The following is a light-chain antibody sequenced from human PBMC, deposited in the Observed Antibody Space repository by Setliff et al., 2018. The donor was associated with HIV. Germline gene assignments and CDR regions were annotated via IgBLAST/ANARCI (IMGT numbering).Light chain of an antibody. J-gene: IGLJ1*01. Sequence: GSPGQSITISCTGTSSDVGGYNYVSWYQQHPGKAPKVMIYEVSNRPSGVSNRFSGSKSGNTASLTISGLQAEDEADYHCTSYTSSYTLVFGTGTKGTVL. CDR1: SSDVGGYNY. CDR3: TSYTSSYTLV. CDR2: EVS. V-gene: IGLV2-14*01.